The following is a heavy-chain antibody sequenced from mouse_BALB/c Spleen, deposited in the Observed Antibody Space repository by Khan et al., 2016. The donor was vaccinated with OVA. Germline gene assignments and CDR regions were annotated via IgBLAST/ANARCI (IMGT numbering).Heavy chain of an antibody. CDR1: GYTFTTYW. D-gene: IGHD1-2*01. CDR3: TCWLFTTAYLLDY. CDR2: ISPSTGYA. V-gene: IGHV1-7*01. Sequence: QVQLQQSGAELAKPGASVKMSCKASGYTFTTYWLHWVKQRPGQGLEWIGYISPSTGYAEYNQRFKDRATLTADKSSTTAYMQLTGLTSEDSAVYYGTCWLFTTAYLLDYWGQGTSLTVSS. J-gene: IGHJ2*02.